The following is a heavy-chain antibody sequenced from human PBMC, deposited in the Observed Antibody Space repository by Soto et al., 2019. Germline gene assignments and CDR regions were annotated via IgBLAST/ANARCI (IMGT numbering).Heavy chain of an antibody. D-gene: IGHD3-10*01. CDR3: ARRWGEGRVDY. J-gene: IGHJ4*02. CDR1: GGSISSSNW. Sequence: QVQLQESGPGLVKPSGTLSLTCAVSGGSISSSNWWSWVRQPPGKGLEWIGEIYHSGNTNYNPSLKSRVTLAVAKSRSQFSLKLSSVTAADTAVYYCARRWGEGRVDYWGQGALVTVSS. V-gene: IGHV4-4*02. CDR2: IYHSGNT.